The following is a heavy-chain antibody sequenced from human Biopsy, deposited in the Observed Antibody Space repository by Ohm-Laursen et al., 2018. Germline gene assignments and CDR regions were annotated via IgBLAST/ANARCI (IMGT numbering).Heavy chain of an antibody. J-gene: IGHJ6*02. CDR1: GFTFSRLG. CDR2: IFYDGSNT. D-gene: IGHD5-18*01. V-gene: IGHV3-30*02. Sequence: SLRLSCTASGFTFSRLGMQWVRQAPGKGLEWVAFIFYDGSNTYYADSVKGRFTISRDNSRDTLYLQMSSLRAEDTAVYYCAKDRYNYTPIGGFSMDVWGQGTTVTVSS. CDR3: AKDRYNYTPIGGFSMDV.